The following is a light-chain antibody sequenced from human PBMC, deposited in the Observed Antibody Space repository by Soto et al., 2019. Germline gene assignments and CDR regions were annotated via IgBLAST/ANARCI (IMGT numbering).Light chain of an antibody. V-gene: IGKV3-20*01. CDR2: EGS. J-gene: IGKJ1*01. CDR3: QQYYRSPET. CDR1: QSVGSDY. Sequence: EVVLTQSPGTLSLSPGERATLSCRASQSVGSDYVAWYQHKPGQAPRLLIFEGSRRTTGVPDRFSGGGYGTDFTLTISRLEPEDFAVYHCQQYYRSPETFGQGTKVDIK.